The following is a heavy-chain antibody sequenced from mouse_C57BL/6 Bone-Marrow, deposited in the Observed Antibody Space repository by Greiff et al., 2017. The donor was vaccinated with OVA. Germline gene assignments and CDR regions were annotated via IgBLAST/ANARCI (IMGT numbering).Heavy chain of an antibody. Sequence: EVQLQESGAELVRPGASVKLSCTASGFNIKDDYMHWVKQRPEQGLEWIGWIDPENGDTEYASKFQGKATITADTSSNTAYLQLSSLTSEDTAVYYCTTGRVLYYGSSYGFAYWGQGTLVTVSA. CDR1: GFNIKDDY. J-gene: IGHJ3*01. V-gene: IGHV14-4*01. D-gene: IGHD1-1*01. CDR3: TTGRVLYYGSSYGFAY. CDR2: IDPENGDT.